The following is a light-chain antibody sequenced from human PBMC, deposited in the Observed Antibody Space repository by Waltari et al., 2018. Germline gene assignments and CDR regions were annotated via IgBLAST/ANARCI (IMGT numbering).Light chain of an antibody. V-gene: IGKV3-11*01. CDR2: DAS. CDR3: QQRSNWPPVYT. Sequence: VLTQSPATLSLSPGERATLSCRASQRISSYLAWYQQKPGQAPRLLIYDASNRATGIPARFSGSGSGTDFTLTIISLDPEDFAVYYCQQRSNWPPVYTFGQGTKLDIK. J-gene: IGKJ2*01. CDR1: QRISSY.